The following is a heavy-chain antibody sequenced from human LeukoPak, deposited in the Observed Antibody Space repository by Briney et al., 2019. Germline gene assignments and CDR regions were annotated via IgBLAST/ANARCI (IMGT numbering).Heavy chain of an antibody. D-gene: IGHD4-17*01. CDR1: GYTFTSYY. Sequence: ASVKVSCKASGYTFTSYYMHWVRQAPGQGLEWMGIINPSGGSTTYAQKFQGRVTMTTDTSTSTAYMELRSLRSDDTAVYYCARSPTVTNWFDPWGQGTLVTVSS. CDR2: INPSGGST. V-gene: IGHV1-46*01. CDR3: ARSPTVTNWFDP. J-gene: IGHJ5*02.